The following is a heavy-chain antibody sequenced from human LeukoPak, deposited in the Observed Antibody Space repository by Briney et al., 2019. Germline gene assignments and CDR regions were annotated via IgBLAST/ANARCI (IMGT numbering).Heavy chain of an antibody. J-gene: IGHJ4*02. Sequence: SETLSLTCAVSGYSISSGYYWGWIRQPPWKGLEWIGSIYHSGSTYYNPSLKSRVTISVDTSKNQFSLKLSSVTAADTAVYYCARLCSFLEWLCPPFDYWGQGTLVTVSS. D-gene: IGHD3-3*01. CDR1: GYSISSGYY. V-gene: IGHV4-38-2*01. CDR2: IYHSGST. CDR3: ARLCSFLEWLCPPFDY.